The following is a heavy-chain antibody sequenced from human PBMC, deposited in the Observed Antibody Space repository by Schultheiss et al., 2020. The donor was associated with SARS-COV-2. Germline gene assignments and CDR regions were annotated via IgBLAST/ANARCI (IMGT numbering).Heavy chain of an antibody. V-gene: IGHV1-69*04. CDR2: IIPILGIA. CDR1: GYTFTSYG. CDR3: ATYYDFWSGCD. Sequence: SVKVSCKASGYTFTSYGISWVRQAPGQGLEWMGRIIPILGIANYAQKFQGRVTITADKSTSTAYMELSSLRSEDTAVYYCATYYDFWSGCDWGQGTLVTVSS. J-gene: IGHJ4*02. D-gene: IGHD3-3*01.